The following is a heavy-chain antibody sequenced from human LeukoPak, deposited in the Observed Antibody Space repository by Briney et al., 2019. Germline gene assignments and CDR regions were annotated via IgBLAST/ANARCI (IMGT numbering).Heavy chain of an antibody. CDR3: VRDTFSPDAFDI. D-gene: IGHD3-16*01. CDR2: IWYDGSNK. CDR1: GFTFSYYG. V-gene: IGHV3-33*01. Sequence: GGSLRLSCAASGFTFSYYGMHWVRQAPGKGLEWVAVIWYDGSNKYYADSVKGRFTISRDNAKNSLYLQMNSLRAEDTAVYYCVRDTFSPDAFDIWGQGTMVTVSS. J-gene: IGHJ3*02.